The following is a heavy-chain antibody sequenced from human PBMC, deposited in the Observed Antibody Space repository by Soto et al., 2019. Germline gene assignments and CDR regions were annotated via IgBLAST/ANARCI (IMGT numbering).Heavy chain of an antibody. J-gene: IGHJ3*02. CDR1: GFTFSSYA. V-gene: IGHV3-30-3*01. Sequence: VQLVESGGGVVQHGRSLRLSCAASGFTFSSYAMHWVRQAPGKGLEWVAVISYDGSNKYYADSVKGRFTISRDNSKNTLYLQMNSLRAEDTAVYYCARSLVTDAFDIWGQGTMVTVSS. D-gene: IGHD2-21*02. CDR3: ARSLVTDAFDI. CDR2: ISYDGSNK.